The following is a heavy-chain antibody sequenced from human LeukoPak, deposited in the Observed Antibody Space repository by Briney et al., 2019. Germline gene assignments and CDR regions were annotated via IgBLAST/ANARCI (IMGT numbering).Heavy chain of an antibody. D-gene: IGHD3-3*01. Sequence: SETLSLTCTVSGGSISSSSYYWGWIRQPPGKGLEWIGSIYYSGSTYYKPSLKSRVTMSVDTSKNQFSLKLSSVTAADTAVYYCARDTWSLLDYWGQGTLVTVSS. V-gene: IGHV4-39*07. CDR1: GGSISSSSYY. CDR3: ARDTWSLLDY. J-gene: IGHJ4*02. CDR2: IYYSGST.